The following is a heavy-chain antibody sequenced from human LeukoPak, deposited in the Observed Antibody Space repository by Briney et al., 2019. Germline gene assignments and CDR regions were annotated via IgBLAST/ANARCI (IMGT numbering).Heavy chain of an antibody. CDR2: ISAYNGNT. J-gene: IGHJ3*02. CDR1: GYTFTSYG. D-gene: IGHD3-10*01. Sequence: ASVKVSCKASGYTFTSYGISWVRQAPGQGLEWMGWISAYNGNTNYAQKLQGRVTMTTDTSTSTAYMELRSLRSDDTAVYYRARDRGYYGSGSYYNVGAFDIWGQGTMVTVSS. V-gene: IGHV1-18*01. CDR3: ARDRGYYGSGSYYNVGAFDI.